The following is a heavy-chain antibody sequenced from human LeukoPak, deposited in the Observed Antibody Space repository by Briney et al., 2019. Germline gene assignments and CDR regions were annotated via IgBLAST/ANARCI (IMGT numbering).Heavy chain of an antibody. Sequence: SETLSLTCTVSGGSISSYYWSWIRQPPGKGLEWIGYIYYSGSTNYNPSLKSRVTIPVDTSKNQFSLKLTSVTAADTAVYYCARTTEGGYTYGYFYYYYMDVWGKGTTVTISS. CDR3: ARTTEGGYTYGYFYYYYMDV. V-gene: IGHV4-59*01. J-gene: IGHJ6*03. CDR1: GGSISSYY. CDR2: IYYSGST. D-gene: IGHD5-18*01.